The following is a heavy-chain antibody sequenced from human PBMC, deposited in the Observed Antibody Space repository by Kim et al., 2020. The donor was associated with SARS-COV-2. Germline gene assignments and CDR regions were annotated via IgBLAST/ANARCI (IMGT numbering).Heavy chain of an antibody. CDR3: ARGYYYGSGSSTEYFQH. V-gene: IGHV4-34*01. J-gene: IGHJ1*01. D-gene: IGHD3-10*01. Sequence: KSRVTISVDTSKNQFSLKLSSVTAADTAVYYCARGYYYGSGSSTEYFQHWGQGTLVTVSS.